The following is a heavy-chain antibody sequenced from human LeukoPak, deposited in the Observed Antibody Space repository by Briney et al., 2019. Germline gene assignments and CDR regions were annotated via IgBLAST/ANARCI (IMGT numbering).Heavy chain of an antibody. D-gene: IGHD4-23*01. CDR3: ARKVRTYGGNYYYYYMDV. V-gene: IGHV4-38-2*02. CDR2: IHHDGIT. CDR1: GYSISSGYF. J-gene: IGHJ6*03. Sequence: KPSETLSLTCSISGYSISSGYFWGWIRQPPGKGLEWIGNIHHDGITYYNPSLKSRVTISLDPSKNQFSLKLSSVTAADTAVYYCARKVRTYGGNYYYYYMDVWGKGTTVTISS.